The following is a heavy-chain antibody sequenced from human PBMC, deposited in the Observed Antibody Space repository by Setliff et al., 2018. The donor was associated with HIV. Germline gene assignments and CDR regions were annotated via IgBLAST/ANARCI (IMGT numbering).Heavy chain of an antibody. CDR2: VYYTGKT. J-gene: IGHJ4*02. V-gene: IGHV4-31*03. Sequence: SETLSLTCSVSGVSIVSGGFYFSWIRQHPGKGLEWLGTVYYTGKTYYNPSLQSRLTMSADTSKNQLYLKMNSVTAADTAVYFCARGGALEWELPFDNWGQGSLVTVSS. D-gene: IGHD1-26*01. CDR3: ARGGALEWELPFDN. CDR1: GVSIVSGGFY.